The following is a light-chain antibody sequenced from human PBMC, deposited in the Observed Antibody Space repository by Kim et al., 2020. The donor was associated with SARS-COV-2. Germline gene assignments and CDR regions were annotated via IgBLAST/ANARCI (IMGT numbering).Light chain of an antibody. Sequence: DIQLTQSPSFLSASVGDRVIITCRASQGINNYLAWYQQNPGKAPRLLIRIASILQGGVPSRFSGSGSGTEFALTISSLQPEDFATYYCQHFASYTSPFTFGTGTKVDIK. CDR2: IAS. CDR1: QGINNY. V-gene: IGKV1-9*01. CDR3: QHFASYTSPFT. J-gene: IGKJ3*01.